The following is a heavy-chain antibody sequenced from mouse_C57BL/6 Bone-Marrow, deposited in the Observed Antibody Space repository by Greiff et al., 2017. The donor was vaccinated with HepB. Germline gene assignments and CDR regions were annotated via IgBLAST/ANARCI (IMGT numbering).Heavy chain of an antibody. CDR2: ISNGGGST. Sequence: EVQLVESGGGLVQPGGSLKLSCAASGFTFSDYYMYWVRQTPEKRLEWVAYISNGGGSTYYPDTVKGRFTISRDNAKNTLYLQMSRLKSEDTAMYYCARHSNYNWYFDVWGTGTTVTVSS. J-gene: IGHJ1*03. CDR1: GFTFSDYY. V-gene: IGHV5-12*01. CDR3: ARHSNYNWYFDV. D-gene: IGHD2-5*01.